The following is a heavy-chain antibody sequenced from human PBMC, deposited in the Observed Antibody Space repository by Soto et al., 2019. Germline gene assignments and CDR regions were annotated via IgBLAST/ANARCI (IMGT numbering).Heavy chain of an antibody. J-gene: IGHJ4*02. CDR3: AREPATAKPEGVDF. CDR2: INPNSGGT. V-gene: IGHV1-2*02. CDR1: GYTFSDYY. D-gene: IGHD1-1*01. Sequence: ASVKVSCKASGYTFSDYYIHWVRQAPGQGLEWMGWINPNSGGTKYAPKFQGGVTMTRDTSITTAYMELSRLRSGDTAVYYCAREPATAKPEGVDFWGQGALVTVPQ.